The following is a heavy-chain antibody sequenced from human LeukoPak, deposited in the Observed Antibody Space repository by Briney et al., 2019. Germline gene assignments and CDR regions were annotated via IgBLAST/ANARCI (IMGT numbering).Heavy chain of an antibody. CDR1: GFTFSSYG. D-gene: IGHD2-2*01. J-gene: IGHJ6*04. Sequence: GGSLRLSCAASGFTFSSYGMHWVRQAPGKGLEWVAVIWYDGSNKYYADSVKGRFTISRDNSKNTLYLQMNSLRAEDTAVYYCATEPPPQKYSSSSCYEAGRSNYYYYYGMDVWGKGTTVTVSS. CDR2: IWYDGSNK. CDR3: ATEPPPQKYSSSSCYEAGRSNYYYYYGMDV. V-gene: IGHV3-33*01.